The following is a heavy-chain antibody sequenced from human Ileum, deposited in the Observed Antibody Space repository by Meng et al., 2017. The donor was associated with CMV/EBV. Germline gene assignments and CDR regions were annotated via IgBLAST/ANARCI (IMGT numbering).Heavy chain of an antibody. Sequence: GSLRLSCAAPGFHVSGNSMNWVRQAPGKGLEWVSLMYSSGSTKYADSVKGRFTISRDNSKNTLYLQMNSLRVEDTAVYYCAGDGGFSDPWGQGTLVTVSS. V-gene: IGHV3-66*01. CDR3: AGDGGFSDP. CDR2: MYSSGST. J-gene: IGHJ5*02. D-gene: IGHD3-16*01. CDR1: GFHVSGNS.